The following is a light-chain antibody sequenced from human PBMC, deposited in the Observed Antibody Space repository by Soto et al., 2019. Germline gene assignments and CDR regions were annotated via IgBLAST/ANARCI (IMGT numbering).Light chain of an antibody. V-gene: IGKV1-12*01. CDR2: AAS. CDR3: QQGHSFPFT. J-gene: IGKJ4*01. Sequence: DIQMTQSPSSVSASVGDRVTITCRASQDISTWVAWYQQKPGKAPKLLISAASTLQSGVPRRFSGSGSGTDFTLIISSLQPEDFATYFCQQGHSFPFTFGGGTKVQIK. CDR1: QDISTW.